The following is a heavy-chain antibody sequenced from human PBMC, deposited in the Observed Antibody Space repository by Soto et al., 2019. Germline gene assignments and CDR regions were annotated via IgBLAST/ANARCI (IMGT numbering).Heavy chain of an antibody. CDR1: GFTFGDYA. J-gene: IGHJ4*02. CDR3: SRGLAGGSYSDY. Sequence: PGGSLRLSCTASGFTFGDYAMSWVRQAPGKGLEWVGLIRSNVYGGTTEYAASVKGIFTISRDDSKSIAYLQMNSLKSEDTAMYYCSRGLAGGSYSDYWGRGTLVTVSS. V-gene: IGHV3-49*04. CDR2: IRSNVYGGTT. D-gene: IGHD1-26*01.